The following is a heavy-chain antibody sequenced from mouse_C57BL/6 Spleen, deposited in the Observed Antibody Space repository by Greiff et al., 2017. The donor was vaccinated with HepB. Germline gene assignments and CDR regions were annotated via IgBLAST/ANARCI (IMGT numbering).Heavy chain of an antibody. CDR2: IYPGSGNT. Sequence: QVQLQQSGAELVRPGASVKLSCKASGYTFTDYYINWVKQRPGQGLEWIARIYPGSGNTYYNEKFKGKATLTAEKSSSTAYMQLSSLTSEDSAVYFCARLELRYYYAMDYWGQGTSVTVSS. J-gene: IGHJ4*01. V-gene: IGHV1-76*01. CDR3: ARLELRYYYAMDY. CDR1: GYTFTDYY. D-gene: IGHD1-1*01.